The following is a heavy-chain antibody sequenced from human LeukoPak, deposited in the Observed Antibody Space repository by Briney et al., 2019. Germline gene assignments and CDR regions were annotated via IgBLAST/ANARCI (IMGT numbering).Heavy chain of an antibody. CDR2: IYYSGST. CDR3: ARDLGVAAATDNWYFDL. D-gene: IGHD6-13*01. V-gene: IGHV4-59*01. J-gene: IGHJ2*01. Sequence: SETLSLTCTVSGGSISSYYWSWIRQPPGKRLEWIGYIYYSGSTNYNPSLKSRVTISVDTSKNQFSLKLSSVTAADTAVYYCARDLGVAAATDNWYFDLWGRGTLVTVSS. CDR1: GGSISSYY.